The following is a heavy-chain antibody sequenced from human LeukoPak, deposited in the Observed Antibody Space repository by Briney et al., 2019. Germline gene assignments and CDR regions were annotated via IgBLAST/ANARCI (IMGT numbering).Heavy chain of an antibody. D-gene: IGHD2-15*01. Sequence: SETLSLTCTVSGGSISSTGYYWGWIRQPPGKGLEWIGSIDHSGSTNYNPSLKDRVTMSVDTSKNQFSLKLSSVTVADTAVYYCAKGQVVRDYWGQGTQVTVSS. V-gene: IGHV4-39*07. CDR3: AKGQVVRDY. CDR2: IDHSGST. J-gene: IGHJ4*02. CDR1: GGSISSTGYY.